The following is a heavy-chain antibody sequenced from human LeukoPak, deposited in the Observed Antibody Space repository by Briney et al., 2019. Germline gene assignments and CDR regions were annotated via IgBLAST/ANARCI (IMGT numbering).Heavy chain of an antibody. CDR2: IIPIFGTA. V-gene: IGHV1-69*05. D-gene: IGHD1-7*01. CDR3: ARDNYAGANWFDP. Sequence: SVKVSCKASGYTFTGYYMHWVRQAPGQGLEWMGGIIPIFGTANYAQKFQGRVTITTDESTSTAYMELSSLRSEDTAVYYCARDNYAGANWFDPWGQGTLVTVSS. J-gene: IGHJ5*02. CDR1: GYTFTGYY.